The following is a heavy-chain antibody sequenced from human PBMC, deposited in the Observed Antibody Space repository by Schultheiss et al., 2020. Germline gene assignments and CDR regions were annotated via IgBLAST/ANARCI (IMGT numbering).Heavy chain of an antibody. Sequence: GGSLRLSCAASGFTVSSNYMSWVRQAPGKGLEWVAVIWYDGSNKYYADSVKGRFTISRDNSKNTLFLQMNSLAAEDTAVYYCAKHHGSFYQYYYYMDVWGRGTTVTVSS. J-gene: IGHJ6*03. CDR2: IWYDGSNK. V-gene: IGHV3-33*06. CDR1: GFTVSSNY. CDR3: AKHHGSFYQYYYYMDV.